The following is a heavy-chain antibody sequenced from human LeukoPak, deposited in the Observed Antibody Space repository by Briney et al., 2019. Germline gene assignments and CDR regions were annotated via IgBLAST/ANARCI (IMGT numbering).Heavy chain of an antibody. CDR3: ARGGYYYDSSGLVDY. D-gene: IGHD3-22*01. CDR1: GFTFSSYA. J-gene: IGHJ4*02. V-gene: IGHV3-30*04. CDR2: ISYDGSNK. Sequence: PGGSLRLSCAASGFTFSSYAMHWVRQAPGKGLEWVAVISYDGSNKYYADSVKGRFTISRDNSKNTLYLQMNSLRAEDTAVYYCARGGYYYDSSGLVDYWGQGTLVTVSS.